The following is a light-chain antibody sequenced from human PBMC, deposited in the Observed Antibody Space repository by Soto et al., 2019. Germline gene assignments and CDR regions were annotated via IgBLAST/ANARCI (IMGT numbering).Light chain of an antibody. Sequence: EIVMTQSPATLSVSPGEGATLSCRARQSVSSKLAWYQQKPGQAPRLLIYRASTRAAGIPARFSGSGSGTEFTLTISSLQPEDFAVYYCQHYINWPLMYTFGQGTKLEIK. CDR3: QHYINWPLMYT. V-gene: IGKV3-15*01. CDR1: QSVSSK. J-gene: IGKJ2*01. CDR2: RAS.